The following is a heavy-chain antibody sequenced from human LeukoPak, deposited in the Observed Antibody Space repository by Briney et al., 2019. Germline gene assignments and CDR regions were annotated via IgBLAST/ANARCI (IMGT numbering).Heavy chain of an antibody. D-gene: IGHD3-22*01. V-gene: IGHV4-61*01. CDR1: GGSVSSGSYY. CDR2: IYYSGVT. J-gene: IGHJ4*02. Sequence: SETLSLTCTVSGGSVSSGSYYWSWIRQPPGKTLEWIGHIYYSGVTNYNPSLKSRVTISVDPSRNQFSLKLTSVTAAVTAVYYCARGIFYYYGSSGYYHFDYWGQGTLVTVSS. CDR3: ARGIFYYYGSSGYYHFDY.